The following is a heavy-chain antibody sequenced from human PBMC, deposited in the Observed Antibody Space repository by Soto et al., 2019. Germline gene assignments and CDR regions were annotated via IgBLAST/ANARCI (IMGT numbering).Heavy chain of an antibody. V-gene: IGHV4-61*01. Sequence: PSETLSLTCTVSGGSVSSGSHYWSWIRQSPGKGLEWIGYIYNSGITKYNATLKSRVTISVDTSKNQFSLRLISVTAADTAFYYCAVSLYGVVLHYYYRMDVWGPGTSVTVSS. CDR3: AVSLYGVVLHYYYRMDV. D-gene: IGHD3-3*01. CDR1: GGSVSSGSHY. CDR2: IYNSGIT. J-gene: IGHJ6*02.